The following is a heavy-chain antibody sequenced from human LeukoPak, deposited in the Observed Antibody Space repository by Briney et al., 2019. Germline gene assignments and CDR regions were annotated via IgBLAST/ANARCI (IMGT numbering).Heavy chain of an antibody. V-gene: IGHV3-23*01. CDR1: GFTFSSYA. Sequence: GGSLRLSCAASGFTFSSYAMSWVRQAPGKGLEWVSAISGSGGSTYYADSVKGRFTISRDNAKNSLYLQMNSLRAEDTAVYYCARGDYYDSKRWFDPWGQGTLVTVSS. D-gene: IGHD3-22*01. CDR2: ISGSGGST. J-gene: IGHJ5*02. CDR3: ARGDYYDSKRWFDP.